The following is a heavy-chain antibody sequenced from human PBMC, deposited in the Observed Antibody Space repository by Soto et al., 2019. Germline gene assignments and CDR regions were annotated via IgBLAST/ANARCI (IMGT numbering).Heavy chain of an antibody. CDR2: IKQDGSEK. V-gene: IGHV3-7*03. Sequence: GGSLRLSCAASGFTFSSYWMSWVRQAPGKGLEWVANIKQDGSEKYYVDSVKGRFTISRDNAKNSLYLQMNSLRAEDTAVYYCARDIDILTGYAFDIWGQGTMVTVSS. CDR1: GFTFSSYW. D-gene: IGHD3-9*01. J-gene: IGHJ3*02. CDR3: ARDIDILTGYAFDI.